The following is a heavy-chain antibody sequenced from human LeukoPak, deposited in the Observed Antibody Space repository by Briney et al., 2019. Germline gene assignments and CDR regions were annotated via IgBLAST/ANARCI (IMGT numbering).Heavy chain of an antibody. CDR3: ANMAN. CDR1: GFAFSSNG. V-gene: IGHV3-30*18. J-gene: IGHJ4*02. CDR2: ISYDGSNK. D-gene: IGHD3-10*01. Sequence: GGSLRLSCAASGFAFSSNGMNWVRQAPGKGLEWVAVISYDGSNKYYADSVKGRFTISRDNSKNTLYLQMNSLRAEDTAVYYCANMANWGQGTLVTVSS.